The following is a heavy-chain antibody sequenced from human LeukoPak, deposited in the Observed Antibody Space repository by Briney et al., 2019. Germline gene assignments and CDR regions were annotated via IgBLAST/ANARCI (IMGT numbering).Heavy chain of an antibody. CDR2: ITASGTSM. J-gene: IGHJ4*02. V-gene: IGHV3-48*02. Sequence: GGSLRLSCAASGFTFSSYSMNWVRQAPGKGLEWVSHITASGTSMFYADSVKGRFTISRDNAKNSLYLQMNSLRDEDTAVYYCASSGSYRFDYWGQGTLVTVSS. CDR1: GFTFSSYS. D-gene: IGHD1-26*01. CDR3: ASSGSYRFDY.